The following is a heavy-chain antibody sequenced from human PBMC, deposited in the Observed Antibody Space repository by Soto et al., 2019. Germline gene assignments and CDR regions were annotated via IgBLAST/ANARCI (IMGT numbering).Heavy chain of an antibody. J-gene: IGHJ4*02. CDR1: GGSISSSSYY. CDR2: IFYSGRS. Sequence: PSETLSLTCTVSGGSISSSSYYWGWIRQPPGEGLQWIANIFYSGRSYYNPSLKSRVTVSIDTSKNQFSLKLRSVTAADTAVYFCARFLYYYDSRGSDYWAQGTLVTVSS. V-gene: IGHV4-39*01. D-gene: IGHD3-22*01. CDR3: ARFLYYYDSRGSDY.